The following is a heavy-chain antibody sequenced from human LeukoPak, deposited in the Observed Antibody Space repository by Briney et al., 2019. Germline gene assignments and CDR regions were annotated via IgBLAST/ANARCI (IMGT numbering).Heavy chain of an antibody. J-gene: IGHJ5*02. D-gene: IGHD2-2*02. CDR2: INPNSGGT. CDR1: GYTFTGYY. V-gene: IGHV1-2*02. Sequence: ASVKVSCKASGYTFTGYYMHWVRQAPGQGLEWMGWINPNSGGTNYAQKFQGRVTMTRDTSISTAYMELSRLRSDDTAVYYCARVECSSTSCYNVWFDPWGQGTLVSVSS. CDR3: ARVECSSTSCYNVWFDP.